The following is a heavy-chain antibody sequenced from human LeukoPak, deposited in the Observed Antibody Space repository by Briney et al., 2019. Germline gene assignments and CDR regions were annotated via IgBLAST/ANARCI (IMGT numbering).Heavy chain of an antibody. V-gene: IGHV3-73*01. CDR2: IRSEAKSYAT. CDR3: TRKKEGYNFGIDYYYYYMDV. D-gene: IGHD5-18*01. J-gene: IGHJ6*03. CDR1: GFTFSGSA. Sequence: GGSLRLSCAASGFTFSGSAMHWVRQASGKGLEWVGQIRSEAKSYATAYAASVKGRFTISRDDSKNTAYLQMNSLQTEDTAVYYRTRKKEGYNFGIDYYYYYMDVWGKGTTVTVSS.